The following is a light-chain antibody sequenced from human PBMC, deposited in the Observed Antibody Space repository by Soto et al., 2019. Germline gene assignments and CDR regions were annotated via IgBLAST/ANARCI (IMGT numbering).Light chain of an antibody. CDR3: QQYDTSAT. CDR1: RTVSASY. V-gene: IGKV3-20*01. J-gene: IGKJ2*01. Sequence: EIVLTQSPGTLSLSPGERATLSCRASRTVSASYLAWYQQKPGQAPRLLIYGASSRASGLPDRFSGSGSGTDFTLTISRLEHEDSAVYYCQQYDTSATFGQGTKLEI. CDR2: GAS.